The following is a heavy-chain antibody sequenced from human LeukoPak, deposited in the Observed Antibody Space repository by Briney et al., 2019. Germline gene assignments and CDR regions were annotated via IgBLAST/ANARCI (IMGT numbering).Heavy chain of an antibody. D-gene: IGHD2/OR15-2a*01. CDR3: ARGYSSTYRIDY. CDR2: INPSGNST. CDR1: GYTFTNYY. Sequence: ASVKVSCKASGYTFTNYYMHWVRQAPGRGLEWMGIINPSGNSTRYEQKFQDRVTMTRETSTRTVYMELSSLRSEDTAVYYCARGYSSTYRIDYWGQGTLVTVSS. J-gene: IGHJ4*02. V-gene: IGHV1-46*01.